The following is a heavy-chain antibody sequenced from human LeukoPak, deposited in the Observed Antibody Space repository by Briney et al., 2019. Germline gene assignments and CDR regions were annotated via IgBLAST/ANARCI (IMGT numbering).Heavy chain of an antibody. CDR2: ISYDGSNK. Sequence: PGGSLRLSCAASGFTFSSYAMHWVRQAPGKGLEWVAVISYDGSNKYYADSVKGRFTISRDNSKNTLYLQMNSLRAEDTAVYYCARDPRYCSSTSCPGDYYYYMDVWGKGTTVTVSS. CDR3: ARDPRYCSSTSCPGDYYYYMDV. D-gene: IGHD2-2*01. V-gene: IGHV3-30-3*01. J-gene: IGHJ6*03. CDR1: GFTFSSYA.